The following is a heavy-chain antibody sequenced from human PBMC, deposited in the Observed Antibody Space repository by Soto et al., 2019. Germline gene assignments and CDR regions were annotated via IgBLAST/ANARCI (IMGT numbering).Heavy chain of an antibody. CDR3: ARDEYVWGWS. CDR2: IYLTGSS. D-gene: IGHD3-16*01. J-gene: IGHJ4*02. CDR1: GGSVTNNNS. V-gene: IGHV4-4*02. Sequence: SETLSLTCAMSGGSVTNNNSWGWVRHPPGNGLELIGEIYLTGSSNYNPSLKSRVTMSVDKWKNQFSLNLRSVTAADTAVYYCARDEYVWGWSRGQGTLVTVSS.